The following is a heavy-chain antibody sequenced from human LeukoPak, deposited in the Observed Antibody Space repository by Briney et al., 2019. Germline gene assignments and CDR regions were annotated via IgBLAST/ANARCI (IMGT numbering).Heavy chain of an antibody. Sequence: PSETLSLTCTVSGGSISSNYWSWVRQPPGKGLEWIGFIYYSGYTNYNPSLKSRVTTSVDTSKNQFSLKLSSVTAADTAVYYCARLTSLTHFDYWGQGTLVPVSS. CDR3: ARLTSLTHFDY. CDR2: IYYSGYT. J-gene: IGHJ4*02. CDR1: GGSISSNY. V-gene: IGHV4-59*08. D-gene: IGHD1-14*01.